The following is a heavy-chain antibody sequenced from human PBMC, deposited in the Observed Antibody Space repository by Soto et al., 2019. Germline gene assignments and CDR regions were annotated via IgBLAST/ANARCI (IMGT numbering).Heavy chain of an antibody. V-gene: IGHV1-18*01. CDR3: ARDGYYDSGSYGMDV. Sequence: QVQLVQSGAEVKKPGASVKVSCKTSGYTFNNYGISWVRQAPGQGLEWMGWISDYNGNTNYPQKFQGRVTMTTDTSTKTVYMVLTSLRADDPAVYYCARDGYYDSGSYGMDVWGRGTTVTVSS. D-gene: IGHD3-10*01. CDR2: ISDYNGNT. J-gene: IGHJ6*02. CDR1: GYTFNNYG.